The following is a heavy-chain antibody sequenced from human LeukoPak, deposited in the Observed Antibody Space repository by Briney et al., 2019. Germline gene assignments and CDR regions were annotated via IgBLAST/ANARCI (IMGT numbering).Heavy chain of an antibody. J-gene: IGHJ4*02. CDR2: INHSGST. V-gene: IGHV4-34*01. D-gene: IGHD6-19*01. Sequence: SETLSLTCAVYGGSFSGYYWSWIRQPPGKGLEWIGEINHSGSTNYNPFLKSRVTISVDTSKNQFSLKLSSVTAADTAVYYCARDGSGWPTYYFDYWGQGTLVTVSS. CDR1: GGSFSGYY. CDR3: ARDGSGWPTYYFDY.